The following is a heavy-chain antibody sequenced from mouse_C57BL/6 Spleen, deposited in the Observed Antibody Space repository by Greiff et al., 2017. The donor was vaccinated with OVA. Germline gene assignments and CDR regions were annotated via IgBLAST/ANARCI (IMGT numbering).Heavy chain of an antibody. V-gene: IGHV5-17*01. CDR2: ISSGGSTI. Sequence: EVQLVESGGGLVQPGGSLKLSCAASGFTFSDYGMHWVRQAPEKGLEWVAYISSGGSTIYYADTVKGRFPISSNNAKNTLFLQMTSLRSEDTAMYYCARGAVVAYYYAMDYWGQGTSVTVSS. CDR3: ARGAVVAYYYAMDY. J-gene: IGHJ4*01. CDR1: GFTFSDYG. D-gene: IGHD1-1*01.